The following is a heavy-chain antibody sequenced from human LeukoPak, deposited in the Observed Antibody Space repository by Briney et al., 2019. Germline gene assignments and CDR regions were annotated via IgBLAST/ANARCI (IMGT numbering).Heavy chain of an antibody. J-gene: IGHJ3*02. V-gene: IGHV1-69*05. CDR1: GGTFSSYA. CDR3: ARDRGERDSTWSLPAHGFDI. Sequence: VKVSCKASGGTFSSYAINWVRQAPGQGLEWMGRIFPIFRTANYAQKFQGRVTVTTDESTSTAYMALSSLRPEDTAMYYCARDRGERDSTWSLPAHGFDIWGQGTMVTVSS. CDR2: IFPIFRTA. D-gene: IGHD6-6*01.